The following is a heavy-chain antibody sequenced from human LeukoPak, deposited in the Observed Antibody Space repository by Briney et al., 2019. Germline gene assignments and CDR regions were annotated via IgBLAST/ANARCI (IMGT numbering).Heavy chain of an antibody. CDR2: IYSGGTT. J-gene: IGHJ4*02. V-gene: IGHV3-66*01. CDR3: ARDSRHLSSTRGGLKESRGAFDY. Sequence: GGSLRLSCAASGFTISSNYMSWVRQAPGKGPEWVSVIYSGGTTYYADSVKGRFTISRDNSKNTLYLQMNSLRAEDTALYYCARDSRHLSSTRGGLKESRGAFDYWGQGTLVTVSS. CDR1: GFTISSNY. D-gene: IGHD6-13*01.